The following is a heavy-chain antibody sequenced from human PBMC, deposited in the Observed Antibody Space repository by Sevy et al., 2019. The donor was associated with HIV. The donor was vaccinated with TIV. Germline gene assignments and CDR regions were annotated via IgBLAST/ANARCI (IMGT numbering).Heavy chain of an antibody. Sequence: WGSLRLSCAASGFTYNGYGMHWVRQAPGKGLEWVAVIWYDGSNKEYADSVKGRFTISRDNARNSLYLQMNSLRAEDTAVYYCARNNCSITNCYMGDVFDIWGQWTMVTVSS. CDR3: ARNNCSITNCYMGDVFDI. D-gene: IGHD2-2*02. CDR1: GFTYNGYG. J-gene: IGHJ3*02. CDR2: IWYDGSNK. V-gene: IGHV3-33*01.